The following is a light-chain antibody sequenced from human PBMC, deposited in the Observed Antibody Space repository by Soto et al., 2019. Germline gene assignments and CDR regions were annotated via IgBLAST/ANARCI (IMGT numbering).Light chain of an antibody. CDR1: QSISTW. Sequence: DIQMTQSPSTLSASVGDSVTITCRASQSISTWLAWYQQKPGKAPNLLIYDASSLASGVPSRFSGSGSGTEFTLTISSLQPDDFATYYCQQYNSYSRTFGQGTKVDI. J-gene: IGKJ1*01. CDR2: DAS. CDR3: QQYNSYSRT. V-gene: IGKV1-5*01.